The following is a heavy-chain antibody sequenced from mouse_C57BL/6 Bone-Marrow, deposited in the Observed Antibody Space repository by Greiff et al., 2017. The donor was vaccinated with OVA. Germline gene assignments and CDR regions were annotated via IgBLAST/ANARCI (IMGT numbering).Heavy chain of an antibody. V-gene: IGHV1-69*01. CDR2: IDPSDSYT. CDR1: GFTFTSYW. Sequence: QVQLQQPGAELVMPGASVKLSCKASGFTFTSYWMHWVKQRPGQGLEWIGEIDPSDSYTNYNQKFKGKSTLTVDKSSSTAYMQLSSLTSEDSAVYYCAREGGWPFAYWGQGTLVTVSA. J-gene: IGHJ3*01. CDR3: AREGGWPFAY. D-gene: IGHD2-3*01.